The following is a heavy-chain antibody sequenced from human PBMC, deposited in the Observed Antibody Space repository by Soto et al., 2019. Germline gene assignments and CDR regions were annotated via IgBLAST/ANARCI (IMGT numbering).Heavy chain of an antibody. V-gene: IGHV4-4*07. CDR1: GGSIKTFY. J-gene: IGHJ4*02. CDR3: AREGSYSAYNFAHGIQLWSFDF. D-gene: IGHD5-12*01. Sequence: SETLSLTCTVSGGSIKTFYWSWGRQPAGKGLEWIGRIFSSGSTSFNPSLESRVAMSVDTSKNHFSLNLSSVTAADMAVYYCAREGSYSAYNFAHGIQLWSFDFWGQGALVTVSS. CDR2: IFSSGST.